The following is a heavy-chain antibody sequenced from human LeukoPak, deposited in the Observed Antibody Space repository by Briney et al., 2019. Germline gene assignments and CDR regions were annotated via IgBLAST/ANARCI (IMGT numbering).Heavy chain of an antibody. Sequence: ASVKVSCKASGGTFSSYAISWVRQAPGQGLEWMGGIIPIFGTANYARKFQGRVTITTDESTSTAYMELSSLRSEDTAVYYCARPSYGSGSDFDYWGQGTLVTVSS. CDR3: ARPSYGSGSDFDY. D-gene: IGHD3-10*01. V-gene: IGHV1-69*05. CDR1: GGTFSSYA. J-gene: IGHJ4*02. CDR2: IIPIFGTA.